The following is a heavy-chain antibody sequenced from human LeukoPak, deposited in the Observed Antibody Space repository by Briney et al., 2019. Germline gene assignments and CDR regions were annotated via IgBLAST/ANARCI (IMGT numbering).Heavy chain of an antibody. V-gene: IGHV3-15*01. CDR2: IKSKTDGGTT. D-gene: IGHD3-10*01. Sequence: NTGGSLRLSCAASGFTVSNAWMSWVSHAPGKGLEWVGRIKSKTDGGTTDYAAPVKGRFTISRDDSKNTLYLQMNSLKPEDTAVYYCTRRVVIYYWGQGTLVTVSS. CDR1: GFTVSNAW. J-gene: IGHJ4*02. CDR3: TRRVVIYY.